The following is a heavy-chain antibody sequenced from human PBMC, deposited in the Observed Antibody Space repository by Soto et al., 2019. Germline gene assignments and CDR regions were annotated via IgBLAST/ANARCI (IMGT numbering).Heavy chain of an antibody. V-gene: IGHV4-34*01. Sequence: SETLSLTCAVYGGSFSGYYWSWIRQPPGKGLEWIGEINHSGSTNYNPSLKSRVTISVDTSKNQFSLKLSSVTAADTAVYYCARVFLVVNWFDPWGQGTLVTVSS. CDR3: ARVFLVVNWFDP. J-gene: IGHJ5*02. D-gene: IGHD3-22*01. CDR1: GGSFSGYY. CDR2: INHSGST.